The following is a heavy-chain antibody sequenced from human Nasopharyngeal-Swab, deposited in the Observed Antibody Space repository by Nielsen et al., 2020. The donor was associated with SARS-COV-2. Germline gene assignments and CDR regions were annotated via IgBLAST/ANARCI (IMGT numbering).Heavy chain of an antibody. Sequence: GGSLRLSCAASGFTFSSYDMHWVRQATGKGLEWVSAIGTAGDTYYPGSVKGRFTISRENAKNSLYLQMNSLRAEDTALYYCAKITAGMTPDYWGQGTLVTVSS. CDR2: IGTAGDT. CDR1: GFTFSSYD. J-gene: IGHJ4*02. CDR3: AKITAGMTPDY. V-gene: IGHV3-13*01. D-gene: IGHD1-14*01.